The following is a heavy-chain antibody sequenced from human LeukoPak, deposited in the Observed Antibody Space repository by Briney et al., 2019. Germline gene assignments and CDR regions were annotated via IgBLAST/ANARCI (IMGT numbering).Heavy chain of an antibody. CDR3: ANRGSIADWYFDL. Sequence: PSETLPLTCTVSGASVSSGSSYWTWIRQPPGKGLEWIGYIYYSGSTHYNPSLKSRVTLSVDRSKNQFSLKLTSVTAADTAVYYCANRGSIADWYFDLWGRGTLVTVSS. J-gene: IGHJ2*01. CDR2: IYYSGST. V-gene: IGHV4-61*01. D-gene: IGHD6-6*01. CDR1: GASVSSGSSY.